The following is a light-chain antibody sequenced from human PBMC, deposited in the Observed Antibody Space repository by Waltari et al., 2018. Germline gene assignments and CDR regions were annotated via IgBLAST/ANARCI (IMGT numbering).Light chain of an antibody. CDR1: RSLVHSDGNTY. CDR2: KVS. Sequence: DVVMTQSPLSLPVTLGQSASITCTSSRSLVHSDGNTYLNRFQQTPGQSPRRLIYKVSNRESGVPDRFSGSGSGTDFTLKISRVEAEDVGVYYCMQGTNSPLTFGGGTKVEIK. J-gene: IGKJ4*01. V-gene: IGKV2-30*02. CDR3: MQGTNSPLT.